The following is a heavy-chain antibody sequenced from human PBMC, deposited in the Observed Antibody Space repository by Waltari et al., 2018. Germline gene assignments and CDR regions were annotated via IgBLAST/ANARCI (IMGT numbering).Heavy chain of an antibody. V-gene: IGHV3-74*02. Sequence: EVQLVESGGGVVQPGGSLRLSCAASGFTFSTSWMDRVRQAPGRGLVWVSRINSDGSGTNYADSVRGRFTISIDNAKNTLYLQMNSLRVEDTAMYYCARGWGGHVDYCGQGTLVTVSS. CDR2: INSDGSGT. CDR1: GFTFSTSW. D-gene: IGHD3-16*01. J-gene: IGHJ4*02. CDR3: ARGWGGHVDY.